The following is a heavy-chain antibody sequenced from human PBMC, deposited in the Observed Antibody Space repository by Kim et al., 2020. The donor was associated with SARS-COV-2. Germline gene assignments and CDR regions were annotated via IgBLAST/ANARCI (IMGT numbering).Heavy chain of an antibody. CDR1: GYSFTSYW. Sequence: GESLKISCKGSGYSFTSYWISWVRQMPGKGLEWMGRIDPSDSYTNYSPSFQGHVTISADKSISTAYLQWSSLEASDTAMYYCARQGTYCSSTSCYSWFDPWGQGTLVTVSS. D-gene: IGHD2-2*02. CDR3: ARQGTYCSSTSCYSWFDP. J-gene: IGHJ5*02. V-gene: IGHV5-10-1*01. CDR2: IDPSDSYT.